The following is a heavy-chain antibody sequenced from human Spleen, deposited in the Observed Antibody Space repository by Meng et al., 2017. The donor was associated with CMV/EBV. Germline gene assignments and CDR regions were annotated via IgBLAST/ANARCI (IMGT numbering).Heavy chain of an antibody. D-gene: IGHD2-21*01. Sequence: GSLRLSCTVSGGSIRSGDYYWSWIRQPPGKGLEWIGTIFYSGTTYYNPSLKSRVTISVDTSRNQFSLTLSSVTAADTAVYYCSRDYCGGDCYSLGHWGRGSLVTVSS. CDR2: IFYSGTT. CDR3: SRDYCGGDCYSLGH. J-gene: IGHJ1*01. V-gene: IGHV4-39*07. CDR1: GGSIRSGDYY.